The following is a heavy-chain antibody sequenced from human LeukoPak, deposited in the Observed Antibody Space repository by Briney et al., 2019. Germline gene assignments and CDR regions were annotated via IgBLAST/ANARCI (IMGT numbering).Heavy chain of an antibody. J-gene: IGHJ4*02. CDR2: ISGSSTYI. CDR3: AREWRYYDSSGYYDY. Sequence: GGSLRLSCAASGFTFNAYGMNWVRQAPGKGLEWVSSISGSSTYIYYADSVKGRFTISRDNAKNSLYLQMNSLRAEDTAVYYCAREWRYYDSSGYYDYWGQGTLVTVSA. CDR1: GFTFNAYG. V-gene: IGHV3-21*01. D-gene: IGHD3-22*01.